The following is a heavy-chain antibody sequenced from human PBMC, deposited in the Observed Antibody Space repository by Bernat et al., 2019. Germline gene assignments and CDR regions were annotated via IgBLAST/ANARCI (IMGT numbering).Heavy chain of an antibody. CDR1: GFTVNSNY. CDR3: ARLITVGPWRFDS. Sequence: VQLVESGGGVVQPGGSLRLSCAASGFTVNSNYMTWVRQTPGKGLEWVSIIYTGGTTYYADSVKGRFTISRDNSKNTLYLQMNSLRAEDTAVYYCARLITVGPWRFDSWGQGTLVTVSS. CDR2: IYTGGTT. J-gene: IGHJ4*02. D-gene: IGHD4-23*01. V-gene: IGHV3-53*01.